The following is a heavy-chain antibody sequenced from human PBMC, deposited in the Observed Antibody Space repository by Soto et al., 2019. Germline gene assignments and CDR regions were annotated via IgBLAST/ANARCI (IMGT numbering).Heavy chain of an antibody. CDR1: GGSFSGYY. CDR2: INHSGST. Sequence: SETLSLTCAVYGGSFSGYYWSWIRQPPGKGLEWIGEINHSGSTNYNPSLKSRVTISVDTSKNQFSLKLSSVTAADTAVYYCARCPDPIVFPTTVTTKANWFDPWGQGTLVTVSS. D-gene: IGHD4-4*01. J-gene: IGHJ5*02. CDR3: ARCPDPIVFPTTVTTKANWFDP. V-gene: IGHV4-34*01.